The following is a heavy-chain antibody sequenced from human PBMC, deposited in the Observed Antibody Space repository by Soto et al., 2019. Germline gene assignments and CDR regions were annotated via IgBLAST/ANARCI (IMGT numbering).Heavy chain of an antibody. CDR2: ISWNSGSI. Sequence: SLRLSCAASGFTFDDYAMHWVRQAPGKGLEWVSGISWNSGSIGYADSVKGRFTISRDNAKNSLYLQMNSLRAEDTALYYCAKDIGGDIVVVPAAFGMYYFDYWGQGTLVTVSS. CDR1: GFTFDDYA. V-gene: IGHV3-9*01. J-gene: IGHJ4*02. CDR3: AKDIGGDIVVVPAAFGMYYFDY. D-gene: IGHD2-2*01.